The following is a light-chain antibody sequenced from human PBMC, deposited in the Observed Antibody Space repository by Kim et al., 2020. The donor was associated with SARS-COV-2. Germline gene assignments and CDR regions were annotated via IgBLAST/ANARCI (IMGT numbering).Light chain of an antibody. CDR3: QQSYSTLYS. Sequence: SASVGDRVTIACRASQSISSYLNWYQQKAGKAPELLICGTSSLQSGVPARFSGSGSETEFTLTINSLQPEDFATYYCQQSYSTLYSFGQGTKLEI. V-gene: IGKV1-39*01. J-gene: IGKJ2*03. CDR1: QSISSY. CDR2: GTS.